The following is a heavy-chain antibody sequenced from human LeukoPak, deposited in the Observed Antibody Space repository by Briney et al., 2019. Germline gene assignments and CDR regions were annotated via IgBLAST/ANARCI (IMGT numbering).Heavy chain of an antibody. Sequence: SETLSLTCTVSGGSISSSSYYWGWLRQPPGTGLEWLANIYYSGSTYYNPSLKSRVTKSLDTSKNQLSLKLSSVTAAVTAVYYCARCFYYGSERYFHYFDYWGQGTLVTVSS. V-gene: IGHV4-39*01. CDR2: IYYSGST. J-gene: IGHJ4*02. CDR1: GGSISSSSYY. D-gene: IGHD3-10*01. CDR3: ARCFYYGSERYFHYFDY.